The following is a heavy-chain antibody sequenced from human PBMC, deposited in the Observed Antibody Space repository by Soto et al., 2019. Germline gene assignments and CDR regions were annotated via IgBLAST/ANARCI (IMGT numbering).Heavy chain of an antibody. D-gene: IGHD3-22*01. CDR1: GYTLTELS. CDR3: ATYMSGDSSGYYPSYYYYGMDV. Sequence: EASVKVSCKVSGYTLTELSMHWVRQAPGKGLEWMGGFDPEDGETIYAQKFQGRVTMTEDTSTDTAYMELSSLRSEDTAVYYCATYMSGDSSGYYPSYYYYGMDVWGQGTTVTVSS. J-gene: IGHJ6*02. CDR2: FDPEDGET. V-gene: IGHV1-24*01.